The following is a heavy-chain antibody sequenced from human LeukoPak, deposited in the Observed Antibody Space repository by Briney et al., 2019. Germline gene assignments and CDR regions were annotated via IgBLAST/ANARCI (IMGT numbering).Heavy chain of an antibody. J-gene: IGHJ2*01. D-gene: IGHD6-19*01. Sequence: PSETLSLTCTVSGGSISSYYWSWIRQPPGKGLEWIGYIYYSGSTNYNPSLKSRVTISVDTSKNQFSLKLSSVTAADTAVYYCARDLTVAGTRDWYFDLWGRGTLVTVSS. CDR1: GGSISSYY. V-gene: IGHV4-59*01. CDR3: ARDLTVAGTRDWYFDL. CDR2: IYYSGST.